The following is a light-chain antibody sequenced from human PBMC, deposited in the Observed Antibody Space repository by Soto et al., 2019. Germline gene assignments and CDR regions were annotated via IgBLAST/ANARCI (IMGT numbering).Light chain of an antibody. CDR1: QDIGDS. CDR3: QQYGSLPIT. V-gene: IGKV1-33*01. Sequence: DFQMPHSPSSLSALVGARVTTSCQASQDIGDSLNWYQQKEGRTPKLLIYDSLHLEPGVPSRFSGSRSGTRFSLTISSMQPEDVATYFCQQYGSLPITFGQGTQL. CDR2: DSL. J-gene: IGKJ5*01.